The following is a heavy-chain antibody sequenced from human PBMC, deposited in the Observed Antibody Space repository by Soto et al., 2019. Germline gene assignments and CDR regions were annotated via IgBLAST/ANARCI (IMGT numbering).Heavy chain of an antibody. D-gene: IGHD1-26*01. J-gene: IGHJ5*02. CDR3: ARFGRPALSHNWLDV. Sequence: LGESLKISCQGSGYDFFGYWIGWVRQMSGDGLEWMGIIYPDDSKTIYSPSFQGQVTLSADKSINTAYLQWSSLKASDSAMYYCARFGRPALSHNWLDVWGQGTLVTFSS. CDR1: GYDFFGYW. V-gene: IGHV5-51*01. CDR2: IYPDDSKT.